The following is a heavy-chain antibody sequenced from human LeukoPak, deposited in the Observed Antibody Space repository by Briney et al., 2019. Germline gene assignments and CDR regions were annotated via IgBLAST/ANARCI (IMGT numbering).Heavy chain of an antibody. Sequence: GGSLRLSCAASGFTFDDYAMHWVRQAPGKGLEWVSGISWNSGSIGYADSVKGRFTISRDNAKNSLYLQMNSLRAEDTALYYCAKGTYYDILTPSGYWGQGTLVTVSS. D-gene: IGHD3-9*01. CDR3: AKGTYYDILTPSGY. J-gene: IGHJ4*02. CDR2: ISWNSGSI. CDR1: GFTFDDYA. V-gene: IGHV3-9*01.